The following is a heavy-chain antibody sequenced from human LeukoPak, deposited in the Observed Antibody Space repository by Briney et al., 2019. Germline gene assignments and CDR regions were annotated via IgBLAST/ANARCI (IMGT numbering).Heavy chain of an antibody. Sequence: PGGSLRLSCGASGFTFSAYAMHWVRQAPGKGLECVSVISYDGTTKDYADSVKGRFTISRDNSNDTLYLQMNSLRPEDTALYYCARVNTIFGVDIVSLGAEFQFWGQGTVVTVSS. CDR2: ISYDGTTK. CDR1: GFTFSAYA. CDR3: ARVNTIFGVDIVSLGAEFQF. V-gene: IGHV3-30*03. D-gene: IGHD3-3*02. J-gene: IGHJ4*02.